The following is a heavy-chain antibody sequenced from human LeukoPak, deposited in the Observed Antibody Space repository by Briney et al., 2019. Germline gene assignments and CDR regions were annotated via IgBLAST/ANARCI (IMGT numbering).Heavy chain of an antibody. D-gene: IGHD3-22*01. J-gene: IGHJ4*01. V-gene: IGHV3-9*01. CDR3: AKDIGSSYPGFRFDY. CDR1: GFTFDDYA. Sequence: GGSLRLSCAASGFTFDDYAMHWVRQAPGKGLQWVSGISWNSGSIGYGDSVKGRFTISRDNAKNSLYLQMNSLRAEDTALYYCAKDIGSSYPGFRFDYWGRGTLVTVSS. CDR2: ISWNSGSI.